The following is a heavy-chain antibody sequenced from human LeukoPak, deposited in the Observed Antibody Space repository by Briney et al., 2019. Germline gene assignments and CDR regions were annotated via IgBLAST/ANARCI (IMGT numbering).Heavy chain of an antibody. Sequence: KPSETLSLTCTVSGYSISSGYYWGWIRQPPGKGLEWIGSIYHSGSTYYNPSLKSRVTISVDTSKNQFSLKLSSVTAADTAVYYCAGANSGSYYKTDYWGQGTLVTVSS. CDR2: IYHSGST. J-gene: IGHJ4*02. CDR1: GYSISSGYY. V-gene: IGHV4-38-2*02. CDR3: AGANSGSYYKTDY. D-gene: IGHD1-26*01.